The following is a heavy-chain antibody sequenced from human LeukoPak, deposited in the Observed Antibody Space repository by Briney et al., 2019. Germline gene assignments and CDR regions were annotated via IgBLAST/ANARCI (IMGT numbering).Heavy chain of an antibody. CDR1: GGSITNY. CDR3: ARTSPKNGAFDL. J-gene: IGHJ3*01. Sequence: SETLSLTCTVSGGSITNYWSWIRQPAGKGLEWIGRIYSSGSTNYNPSLNSRVTMSVDTSKNQFSLKLTSVTAADTAVYYCARTSPKNGAFDLWGQGTMVTVSS. CDR2: IYSSGST. V-gene: IGHV4-4*07. D-gene: IGHD2-8*01.